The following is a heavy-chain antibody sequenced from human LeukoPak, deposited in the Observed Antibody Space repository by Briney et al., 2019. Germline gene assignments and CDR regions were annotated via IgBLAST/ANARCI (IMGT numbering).Heavy chain of an antibody. CDR1: GGSITSYY. CDR3: AIGSSGYYYG. J-gene: IGHJ4*02. V-gene: IGHV4-4*07. D-gene: IGHD5-12*01. Sequence: SETLSLTCTVPGGSITSYYWSWIRQPAGKGLEWIGRTYSSGSTNYNPSLKSRVTMSLDTSKNQVSLKLTSVTAADTAVYYCAIGSSGYYYGWVQGTLVSVSS. CDR2: TYSSGST.